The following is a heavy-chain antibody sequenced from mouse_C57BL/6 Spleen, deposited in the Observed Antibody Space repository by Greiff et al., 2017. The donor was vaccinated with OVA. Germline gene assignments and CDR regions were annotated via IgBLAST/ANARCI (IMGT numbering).Heavy chain of an antibody. Sequence: QVQLQQSGAELVKPGASVKISCKASGYAFSSYWMNWVKQRPGKGLEWIGQIYPGDGDTNYNGKFKGKATLTADKSSSTAYMQLSSLTSEDSAVYFCARCNYGYYFDYWGQGTTLTVSS. CDR3: ARCNYGYYFDY. CDR2: IYPGDGDT. D-gene: IGHD1-1*01. CDR1: GYAFSSYW. J-gene: IGHJ2*01. V-gene: IGHV1-80*01.